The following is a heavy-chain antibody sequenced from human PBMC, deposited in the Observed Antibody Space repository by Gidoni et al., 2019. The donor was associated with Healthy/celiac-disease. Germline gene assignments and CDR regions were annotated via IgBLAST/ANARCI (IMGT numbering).Heavy chain of an antibody. J-gene: IGHJ5*02. Sequence: QVQLQPLGAGLLTPSETLSLPCAVYGGSFSGYYWRWIRQTPGKGLEWIGEINHSGSTNYNTSLKSRVTISVDTSKNQFSLKLSSVTAADTAVYYCARDYDAWGQGTLVTVSS. CDR1: GGSFSGYY. CDR3: ARDYDA. V-gene: IGHV4-34*01. CDR2: INHSGST. D-gene: IGHD3-3*01.